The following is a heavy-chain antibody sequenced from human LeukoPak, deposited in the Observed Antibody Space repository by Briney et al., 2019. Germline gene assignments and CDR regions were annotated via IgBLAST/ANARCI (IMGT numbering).Heavy chain of an antibody. CDR3: AKRGVVIRVILVGFHKEAYYFDS. CDR1: GITLSNYG. Sequence: PGGSLRLSCAVSGITLSNYGMSWVRQAPGKGLEWVAGISGSGGGTNYADSVKGRFTVSRDNPKNPLYLQMTSLRAEDTAVYFCAKRGVVIRVILVGFHKEAYYFDSWGQGALVTVSS. J-gene: IGHJ4*02. V-gene: IGHV3-23*01. D-gene: IGHD3-22*01. CDR2: ISGSGGGT.